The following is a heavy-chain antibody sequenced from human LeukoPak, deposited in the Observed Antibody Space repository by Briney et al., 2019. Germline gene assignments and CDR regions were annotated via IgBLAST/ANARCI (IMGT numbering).Heavy chain of an antibody. Sequence: SQTLSLTCAVYGGSFSGYYGSWIRQPPGKGLEWIGEINHRGNTNHNPSLKSRVTISVDTSKNQFSLKLSSGTAADTAVYYCAGSRIGYSDSSGFFDSWGQGTLVTVSS. V-gene: IGHV4-34*09. D-gene: IGHD3-22*01. CDR3: AGSRIGYSDSSGFFDS. J-gene: IGHJ4*02. CDR1: GGSFSGYY. CDR2: INHRGNT.